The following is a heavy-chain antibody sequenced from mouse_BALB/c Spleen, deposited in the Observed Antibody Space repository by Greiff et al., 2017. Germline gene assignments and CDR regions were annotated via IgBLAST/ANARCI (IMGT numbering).Heavy chain of an antibody. J-gene: IGHJ3*01. CDR1: GYTFTDYY. CDR3: ARSRGNYVFAY. D-gene: IGHD2-1*01. CDR2: IYPGSGGT. Sequence: QVQLQQSGAELARPGASVKLSCKASGYTFTDYYINWVKQRTGQGLEWIGEIYPGSGGTNYNEKFKGKATLTADKSSSTAYMQLSSLTSDDSAVYFCARSRGNYVFAYWGQGTLVTVSA. V-gene: IGHV1-77*01.